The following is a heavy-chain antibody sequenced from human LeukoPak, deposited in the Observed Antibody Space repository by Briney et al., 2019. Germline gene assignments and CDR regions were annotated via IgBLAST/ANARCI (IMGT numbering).Heavy chain of an antibody. V-gene: IGHV3-64*04. Sequence: GGSLRLSCSASGFTFSKYAMHWVRQAPGKGLEFVSGINDDWGTTDYADSVKGRFTISRDNSKNTLYLQMNSLRAEDTAVYYCARGGMATITANYWGQGTLVTVSS. CDR1: GFTFSKYA. CDR3: ARGGMATITANY. J-gene: IGHJ4*02. CDR2: INDDWGTT. D-gene: IGHD5-24*01.